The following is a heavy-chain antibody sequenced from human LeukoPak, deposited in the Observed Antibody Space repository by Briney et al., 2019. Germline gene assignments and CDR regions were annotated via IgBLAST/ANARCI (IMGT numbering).Heavy chain of an antibody. J-gene: IGHJ4*02. CDR3: ARDPMTTVVTPPFDY. CDR1: GYTFTGYY. Sequence: GASVKVSCKASGYTFTGYYMHWVRQAPGQGLEWMGWINPSSGGTNYAQKFQGRVTMTRDTSISTAYMELSRLRSDDTAVYYCARDPMTTVVTPPFDYWGQGTLVTVSS. D-gene: IGHD4-23*01. CDR2: INPSSGGT. V-gene: IGHV1-2*02.